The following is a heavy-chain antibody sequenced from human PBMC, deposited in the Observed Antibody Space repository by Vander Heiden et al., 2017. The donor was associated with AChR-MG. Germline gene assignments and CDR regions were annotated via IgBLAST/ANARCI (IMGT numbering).Heavy chain of an antibody. Sequence: QVQLQESGPGLVRPSQTLSLVCSVSGVSINSGDHYWTWIRQPPGKGLECIGYIHSSGTTYYSSSLNSRVRILVDTSKNQFSLRLTSVTAADTAVYYCARNYYSDTTGYYYTGFVYWGQGAQVTVSS. CDR2: IHSSGTT. J-gene: IGHJ4*02. CDR3: ARNYYSDTTGYYYTGFVY. V-gene: IGHV4-30-4*01. CDR1: GVSINSGDHY. D-gene: IGHD2-8*02.